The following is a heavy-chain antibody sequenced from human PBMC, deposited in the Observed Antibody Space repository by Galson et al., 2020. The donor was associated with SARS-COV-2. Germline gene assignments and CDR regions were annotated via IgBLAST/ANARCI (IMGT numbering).Heavy chain of an antibody. D-gene: IGHD3-16*02. CDR3: ARQTRGICYSDTCPNWFDP. CDR1: GYTFPSHF. J-gene: IGHJ5*02. Sequence: GESLKISCKASGYTFPSHFMHWVRKAPGQGLEWLGIINPSDGDTRYAQKFQERVTMTRDTSTSTVYMELSSLRSEDTAVYYCARQTRGICYSDTCPNWFDPWGQGTLVTVSS. V-gene: IGHV1-46*01. CDR2: INPSDGDT.